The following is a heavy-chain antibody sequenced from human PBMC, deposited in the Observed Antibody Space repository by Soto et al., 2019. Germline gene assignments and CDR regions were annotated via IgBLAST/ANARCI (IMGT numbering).Heavy chain of an antibody. CDR3: ARGLRQLVRTTIVYYYYMDV. J-gene: IGHJ6*03. V-gene: IGHV4-34*01. D-gene: IGHD6-6*01. CDR1: GGSFSGYY. CDR2: INHSGST. Sequence: QVQLQQWGAGLLKPSETLSLTCAVYGGSFSGYYWSWIRQPPGKGLEWIGEINHSGSTNYNPSLKSRVTISVDTSKNQFSLKLSSVTAADTAVYYCARGLRQLVRTTIVYYYYMDVWDKGTTVTVSS.